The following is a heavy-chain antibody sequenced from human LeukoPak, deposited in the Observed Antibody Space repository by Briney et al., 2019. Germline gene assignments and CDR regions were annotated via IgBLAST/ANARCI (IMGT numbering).Heavy chain of an antibody. CDR3: AREGIAAAASWDAFDI. CDR2: IIPIFGTA. CDR1: GGTFSSYA. V-gene: IGHV1-69*05. J-gene: IGHJ3*02. D-gene: IGHD6-13*01. Sequence: ASVKVSCKASGGTFSSYAISWVRQAPGQGLEWMGGIIPIFGTANYAQKFQGRVTITTDESTSTAYMELSSLRSEDTAVYYCAREGIAAAASWDAFDIWGQGTMVTVSS.